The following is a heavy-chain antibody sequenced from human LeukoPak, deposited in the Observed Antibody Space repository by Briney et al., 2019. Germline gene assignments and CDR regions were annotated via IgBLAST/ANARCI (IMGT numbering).Heavy chain of an antibody. CDR1: GYTFSGYY. D-gene: IGHD2-2*01. CDR3: ARGPKNWCSSTICETMNWFDP. CDR2: INPNSGGT. J-gene: IGHJ5*02. V-gene: IGHV1-2*06. Sequence: ASVKVSCKASGYTFSGYYMHWVRQAPGQGLEWMGRINPNSGGTNYAQKLQGRVTMTRDTSISTAHMELSRLRADDTAVYYCARGPKNWCSSTICETMNWFDPWGQGTLVTVSS.